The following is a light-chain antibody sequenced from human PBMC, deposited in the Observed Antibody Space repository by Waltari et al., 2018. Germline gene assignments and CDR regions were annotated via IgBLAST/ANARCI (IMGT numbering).Light chain of an antibody. J-gene: IGLJ3*02. CDR2: VNSDGSY. CDR1: SGHSDYA. V-gene: IGLV4-69*01. CDR3: QTGGFGIWV. Sequence: QLLLTQSPSASASLGASVKLTCPLTSGHSDYAIAWHQQQPEKGPRDVMKVNSDGSYIKGDVIPDRFSGSSSGAARYLTISSLQSEDEADYYCQTGGFGIWVFGGGTKLTVL.